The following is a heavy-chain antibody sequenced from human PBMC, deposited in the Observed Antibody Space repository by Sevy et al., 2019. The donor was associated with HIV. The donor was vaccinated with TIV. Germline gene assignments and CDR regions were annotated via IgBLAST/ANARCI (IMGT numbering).Heavy chain of an antibody. CDR3: ARLTTQPTSDLYGMDV. D-gene: IGHD4-17*01. J-gene: IGHJ6*02. CDR1: GYIFTDYY. V-gene: IGHV1-2*02. Sequence: ASVKVSCKASGYIFTDYYIHWVRQAPGQGLEWMAWINSDSGVTNYAPKFQGDVTVTRDTSLSTAYLELTRLKSNDTAIYYCARLTTQPTSDLYGMDVGGQGTTVTVSS. CDR2: INSDSGVT.